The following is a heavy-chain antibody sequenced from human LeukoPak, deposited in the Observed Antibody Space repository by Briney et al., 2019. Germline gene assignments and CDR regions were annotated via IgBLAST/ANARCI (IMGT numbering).Heavy chain of an antibody. V-gene: IGHV4-61*01. CDR3: ARGGGYGDY. CDR2: IYYSGST. CDR1: GYSISSGYY. Sequence: SETLSLTCTVSGYSISSGYYWSWIRQPPGKGLEWIGYIYYSGSTNYNPSLKSRVTISVDTSKNQFSLKLSSVTAADTAVYYCARGGGYGDYWGQGTLVTVSS. J-gene: IGHJ4*02. D-gene: IGHD6-19*01.